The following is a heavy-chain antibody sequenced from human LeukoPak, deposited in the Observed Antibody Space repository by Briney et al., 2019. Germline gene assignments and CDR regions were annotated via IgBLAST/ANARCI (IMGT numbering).Heavy chain of an antibody. CDR3: ARQRRGLGRPLFFFDN. CDR1: GGSVSSSSFL. CDR2: VYYNGST. V-gene: IGHV4-39*01. D-gene: IGHD3-16*01. Sequence: SETPSLTCTVTGGSVSSSSFLWGWIRQPPGKELEWIGSVYYNGSTYQNPSLKNRISMSVDTSSNKFSLKVTSETAADTALYYCARQRRGLGRPLFFFDNWGLGTLVTFSS. J-gene: IGHJ4*02.